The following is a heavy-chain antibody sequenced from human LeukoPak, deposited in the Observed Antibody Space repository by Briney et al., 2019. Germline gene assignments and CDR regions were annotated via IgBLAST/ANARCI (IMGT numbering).Heavy chain of an antibody. CDR1: GGSVSSGTHY. V-gene: IGHV4-61*02. CDR2: IYTSGST. J-gene: IGHJ4*02. Sequence: SQTLSLTCTVSGGSVSSGTHYWTWIRQPAGKGLEWIGRIYTSGSTNYNPSLKSRATISIDASKNQFSLKLSSVTAADTAVYYCARGHYYDSSGYYDYWGQGTLVTVSS. D-gene: IGHD3-22*01. CDR3: ARGHYYDSSGYYDY.